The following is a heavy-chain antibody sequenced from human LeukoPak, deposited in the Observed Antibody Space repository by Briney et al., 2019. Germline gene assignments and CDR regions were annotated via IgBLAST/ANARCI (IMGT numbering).Heavy chain of an antibody. J-gene: IGHJ6*03. D-gene: IGHD3-3*01. CDR3: ARQAATISGVVNNYYYYMDV. CDR2: VYYNGST. CDR1: GGSISSYY. V-gene: IGHV4-59*08. Sequence: SETLSLTCTVSGGSISSYYWSWLRQPPGKGLEYIGCVYYNGSTNYNPSLKSRVTISVDTSKNQFSLNLSSVTAADTAMYYCARQAATISGVVNNYYYYMDVWGKGTTVTVSS.